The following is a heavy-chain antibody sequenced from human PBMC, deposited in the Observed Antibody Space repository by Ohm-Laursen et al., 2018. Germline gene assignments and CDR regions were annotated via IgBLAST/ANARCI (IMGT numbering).Heavy chain of an antibody. J-gene: IGHJ3*02. CDR1: GGSISSYY. CDR3: ARVKQWLIYAFDI. CDR2: INHSGST. V-gene: IGHV4-34*01. D-gene: IGHD6-19*01. Sequence: ETLSLTCTVSGGSISSYYWSWIRQPPGKGLEWIEEINHSGSTNYNPSLKSRVTISIDTSKNQFSLKLSSVTAADTAVYYCARVKQWLIYAFDIWGQGTMVTVSS.